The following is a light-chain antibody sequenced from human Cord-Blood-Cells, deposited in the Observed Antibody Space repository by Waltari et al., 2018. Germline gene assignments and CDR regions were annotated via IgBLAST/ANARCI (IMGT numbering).Light chain of an antibody. V-gene: IGLV2-14*01. CDR3: SSYTSSSTLV. J-gene: IGLJ2*01. CDR2: EVS. Sequence: QSALTQPASVSGSPGQSINISCPGTSSDVGGYNYVSWCQQHPGKAPKLMIYEVSNRPSGVSNRFSGSKSGNTASLTISGLQAEDEADYYCSSYTSSSTLVFGGGTKLTVL. CDR1: SSDVGGYNY.